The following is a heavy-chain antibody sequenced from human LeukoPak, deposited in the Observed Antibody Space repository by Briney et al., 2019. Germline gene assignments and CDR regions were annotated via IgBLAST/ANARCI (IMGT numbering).Heavy chain of an antibody. CDR1: GFTFSSYS. CDR2: ISSSSSTI. Sequence: GGSLRLSCAASGFTFSSYSMNWVRQAPGKGLEWVSYISSSSSTIYYADSVKGRFTISRDNAKNSLYLQMNSLRAEDTAVYYCARGGYYDSSGYYPRDYYYYMDVWGKGTTVTVSS. J-gene: IGHJ6*03. D-gene: IGHD3-22*01. CDR3: ARGGYYDSSGYYPRDYYYYMDV. V-gene: IGHV3-48*01.